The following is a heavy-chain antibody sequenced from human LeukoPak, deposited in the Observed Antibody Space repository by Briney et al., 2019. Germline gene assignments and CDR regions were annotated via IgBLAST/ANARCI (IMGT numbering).Heavy chain of an antibody. D-gene: IGHD1-26*01. CDR1: GFTFSSYG. CDR2: ISGSGGST. Sequence: GGTLRLSCAASGFTFSSYGMSWVRQAPGKGLEWVSAISGSGGSTYYADSVKGRFTISRDNSKNTLYLQMNSLRAEDTAVYYCAKCTSGSYSAGRYYYYYYMDVWGKGTTVTISS. J-gene: IGHJ6*03. V-gene: IGHV3-23*01. CDR3: AKCTSGSYSAGRYYYYYYMDV.